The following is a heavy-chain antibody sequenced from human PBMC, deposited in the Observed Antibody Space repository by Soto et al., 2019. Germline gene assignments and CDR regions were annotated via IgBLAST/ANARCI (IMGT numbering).Heavy chain of an antibody. Sequence: GGSLRLSCAASGFTFSSYGMHWVRQAPGKGLEWVAVISFDGSNKYYADSVKGRFTFSRDNSRNTLYLQMNSLRAEDTAVYYCAKDGLTPYYYYYGMDVWGQGTTVTVSS. V-gene: IGHV3-30*18. J-gene: IGHJ6*02. CDR2: ISFDGSNK. CDR1: GFTFSSYG. CDR3: AKDGLTPYYYYYGMDV.